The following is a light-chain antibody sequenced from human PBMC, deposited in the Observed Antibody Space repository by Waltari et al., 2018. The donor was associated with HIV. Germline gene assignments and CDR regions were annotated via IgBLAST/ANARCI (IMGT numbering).Light chain of an antibody. V-gene: IGKV2-28*01. CDR3: MQSLQIPLT. Sequence: VLTQSPLSLPVVPGEPASLSCRSSQSLLHSSGFNFLDWYLQQQGQSRQLLIYLCSHRASGVSDRFSGGGSGTHFTLNLTRVEAEDVGVYFCMQSLQIPLTFGGGTKV. CDR1: QSLLHSSGFNF. CDR2: LCS. J-gene: IGKJ4*02.